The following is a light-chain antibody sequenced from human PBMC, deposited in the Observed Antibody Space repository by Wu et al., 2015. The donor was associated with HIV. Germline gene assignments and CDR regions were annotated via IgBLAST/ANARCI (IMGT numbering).Light chain of an antibody. CDR1: QSVDSY. CDR3: QQYDSSRYI. V-gene: IGKV3-20*01. J-gene: IGKJ2*01. Sequence: EIVLTQSPATLSLSPGERATLSCRASQSVDSYLAWYQQRPGQAPRLLIYDASNRATGIPDRFSGSGSGTDFTLTITRLEPEDFAVYYCQQYDSSRYIFGLGTKLEIK. CDR2: DAS.